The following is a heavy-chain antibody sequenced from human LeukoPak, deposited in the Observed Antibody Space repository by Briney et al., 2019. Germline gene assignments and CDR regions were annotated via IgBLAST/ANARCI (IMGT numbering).Heavy chain of an antibody. D-gene: IGHD2-2*01. CDR2: INHSGST. CDR3: ARMESVVPAAGSWFDP. Sequence: SETLSPTCAVYGGSFSGYYWSWIRQPPGKGLGWIGEINHSGSTNYNPSLKSRVTISVDTSKNQFSLKLSSVTAADTAVYYCARMESVVPAAGSWFDPWGQGTPVTVSS. V-gene: IGHV4-34*01. CDR1: GGSFSGYY. J-gene: IGHJ5*02.